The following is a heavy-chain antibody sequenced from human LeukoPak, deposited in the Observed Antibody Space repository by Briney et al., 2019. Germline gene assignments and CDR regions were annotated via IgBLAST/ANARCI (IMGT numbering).Heavy chain of an antibody. CDR1: GFTFSSYS. J-gene: IGHJ4*02. Sequence: GGSLRLSCAASGFTFSSYSLNWVRQAPGKGLEWVSYISSSGSSIYYADSVKGRFTISRDNAENSLYLQMNSLRAEDTAVYYCAREGAFGDRDYWGQGTLVTVSS. CDR3: AREGAFGDRDY. D-gene: IGHD4-17*01. CDR2: ISSSGSSI. V-gene: IGHV3-48*04.